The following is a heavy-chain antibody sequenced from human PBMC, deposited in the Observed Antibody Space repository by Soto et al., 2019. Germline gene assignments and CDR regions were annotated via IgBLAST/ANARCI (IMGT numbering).Heavy chain of an antibody. CDR2: INAGNGNT. D-gene: IGHD3-22*01. CDR3: ARARYYYDSSGPLMGY. V-gene: IGHV1-3*01. J-gene: IGHJ4*02. CDR1: GYTFTSYA. Sequence: QVQLVQSGAEVKKPGASVKVSCKASGYTFTSYAMHWVRQAPGQRLEWMGWINAGNGNTKYSQKFQGRVTITRDTSASTAYMELSSLRSDDTAVYYCARARYYYDSSGPLMGYWGQGTLVTVSS.